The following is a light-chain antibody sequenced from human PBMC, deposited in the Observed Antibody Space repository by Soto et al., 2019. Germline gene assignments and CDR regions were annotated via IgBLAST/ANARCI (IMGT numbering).Light chain of an antibody. J-gene: IGLJ2*01. Sequence: QSALTQPASVSGSPGQSITISCTGTSSDVGGYNYVSWYQQHPGKAPKLMIYDVSNRPSGVSNRFSGSKSGNTASLTISGLQAGDEADYYCSSYTSSSTPVVFGGGTQLTVL. CDR2: DVS. CDR1: SSDVGGYNY. CDR3: SSYTSSSTPVV. V-gene: IGLV2-14*01.